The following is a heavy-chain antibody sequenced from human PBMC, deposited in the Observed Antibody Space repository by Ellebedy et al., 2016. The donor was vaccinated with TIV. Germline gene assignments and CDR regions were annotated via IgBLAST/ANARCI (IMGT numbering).Heavy chain of an antibody. V-gene: IGHV3-7*01. Sequence: GGSLRLSCAASGFSFRSYWMSWVRQAPGKGLEWVANIYQDGGVKYYVDSVKGRFTISRDNADNSLFRQMNSLRAEDTAVYYCARRGSYGDYAVQINSWFDTWGRGTLVAVSS. CDR2: IYQDGGVK. D-gene: IGHD4-17*01. CDR1: GFSFRSYW. CDR3: ARRGSYGDYAVQINSWFDT. J-gene: IGHJ5*02.